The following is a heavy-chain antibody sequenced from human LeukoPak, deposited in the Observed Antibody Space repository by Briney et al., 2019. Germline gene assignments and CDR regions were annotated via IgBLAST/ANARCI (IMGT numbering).Heavy chain of an antibody. CDR3: AKDGESSSSGYYYFYMDV. Sequence: GGSLRLSCAASGFTFNSYAMSWVPQAPGKGLEWVLDLSGSGGSTYYADSVKGRFTISRDNTKNTLYLQMNSLIAEDTAVYYCAKDGESSSSGYYYFYMDVWGKGTTVTVSS. D-gene: IGHD6-6*01. V-gene: IGHV3-23*01. J-gene: IGHJ6*03. CDR2: LSGSGGST. CDR1: GFTFNSYA.